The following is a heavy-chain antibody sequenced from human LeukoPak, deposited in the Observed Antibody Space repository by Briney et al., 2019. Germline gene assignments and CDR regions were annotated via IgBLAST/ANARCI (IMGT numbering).Heavy chain of an antibody. D-gene: IGHD6-19*01. CDR2: IRPSGDNT. J-gene: IGHJ5*02. V-gene: IGHV3-23*01. Sequence: PGGSLRLSCAASGFTFSSYGMTWVRQAPGRGLEWVSSIRPSGDNTYYGDSVKGRFTISRDNSKNTVYLQMNNMRVDDTAVCYCARVAGWHWFDPWGQGTLVTVSS. CDR1: GFTFSSYG. CDR3: ARVAGWHWFDP.